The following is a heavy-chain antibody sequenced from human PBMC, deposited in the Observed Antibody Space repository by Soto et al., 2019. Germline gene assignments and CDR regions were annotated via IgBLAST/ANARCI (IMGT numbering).Heavy chain of an antibody. CDR1: GFTFSSYA. CDR2: ISGSGGST. Sequence: SLRLSCAASGFTFSSYAMSWVRQAPGKGLEWVSAISGSGGSTYYADSVKGRFTISRDNSKNTLYLQMNSLRAEDTAVYYCAKSRYCSGGSCYRRIYYYYYMGVWGKGTTVTVSS. V-gene: IGHV3-23*01. D-gene: IGHD2-15*01. J-gene: IGHJ6*03. CDR3: AKSRYCSGGSCYRRIYYYYYMGV.